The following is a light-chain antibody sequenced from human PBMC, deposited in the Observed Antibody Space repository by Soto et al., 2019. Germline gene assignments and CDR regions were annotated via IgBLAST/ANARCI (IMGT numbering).Light chain of an antibody. Sequence: EIVLTQSPGTLSLSPGERATLSCRASQSVSSSFLAWYQQKPGQAPRLLIYGASSRATGIPDRFSGCGSGTDFTLTISGLEPEDFAVYYCQQYDSSPWTFGQGTRVEIK. J-gene: IGKJ1*01. CDR1: QSVSSSF. CDR2: GAS. CDR3: QQYDSSPWT. V-gene: IGKV3-20*01.